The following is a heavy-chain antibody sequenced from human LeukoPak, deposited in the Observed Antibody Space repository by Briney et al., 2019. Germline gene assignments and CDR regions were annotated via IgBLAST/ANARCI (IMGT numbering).Heavy chain of an antibody. J-gene: IGHJ4*02. D-gene: IGHD5-18*01. CDR3: ARDQRQRGYNYGYLY. CDR1: GFTFNNYA. CDR2: ISGSGYST. V-gene: IGHV3-23*01. Sequence: GGSLRLSCVASGFTFNNYAMTWVRQAPGKGLEWVSAISGSGYSTYYADSVKGRFTISRDNSKNTLYLQMNSLRSEDTAIYYCARDQRQRGYNYGYLYWGQGTLVTVSS.